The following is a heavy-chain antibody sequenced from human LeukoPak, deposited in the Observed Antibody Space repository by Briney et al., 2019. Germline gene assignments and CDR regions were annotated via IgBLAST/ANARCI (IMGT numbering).Heavy chain of an antibody. CDR3: ARGVRSGGESFFDI. CDR2: MYPGDSDT. Sequence: GESLKISCRGSGYSFSNYWIGWVRQMSGKGLEWMGIMYPGDSDTRYSPSLQGQVTISADKSITTAYLQWSSLKASDTAMYYCARGVRSGGESFFDIWGQGTLVTVSS. V-gene: IGHV5-51*01. D-gene: IGHD2-15*01. J-gene: IGHJ4*02. CDR1: GYSFSNYW.